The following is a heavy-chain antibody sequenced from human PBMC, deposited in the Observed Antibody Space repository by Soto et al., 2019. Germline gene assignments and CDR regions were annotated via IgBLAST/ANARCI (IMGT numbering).Heavy chain of an antibody. Sequence: LSLTCSVSGASIRSGGFYWSWLRQSPGKGLEWIGHIYYTGSTFVSPSLKGRLTISLDTSKNQFSLDLSSVTAADTAMYYCARIEMASIKWGRGTMVTVSS. CDR1: GASIRSGGFY. V-gene: IGHV4-31*03. J-gene: IGHJ4*02. CDR3: ARIEMASIK. D-gene: IGHD5-12*01. CDR2: IYYTGST.